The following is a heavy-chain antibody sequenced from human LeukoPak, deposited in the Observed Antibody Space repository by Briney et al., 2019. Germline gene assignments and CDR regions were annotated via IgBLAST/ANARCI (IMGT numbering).Heavy chain of an antibody. CDR3: ATDGSTVRGVIMDDAFDI. CDR1: GYTLTELS. CDR2: FDPEDGET. D-gene: IGHD3-10*01. J-gene: IGHJ3*02. V-gene: IGHV1-24*01. Sequence: GASVKVSCKVSGYTLTELSMHWVRQAPGKGLEWMGGFDPEDGETIYAQKFQGRVTMTEDTSTDTAYMELSSLRSEDTAVYYCATDGSTVRGVIMDDAFDIWGQGTMVTVSS.